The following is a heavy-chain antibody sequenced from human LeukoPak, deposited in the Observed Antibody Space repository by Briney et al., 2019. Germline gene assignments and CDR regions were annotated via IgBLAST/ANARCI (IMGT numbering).Heavy chain of an antibody. CDR3: ARHVVVKSGWFDP. V-gene: IGHV4-39*01. CDR2: IYYSGST. CDR1: GGSISSSSYY. Sequence: SETLSLTCTVSGGSISSSSYYWGWIRQPPGKGLEWIGSIYYSGSTYYNPSLKSRVTISVDTSKNQYSLKLSSVTAADTAVYYCARHVVVKSGWFDPWGQGTLVTVSS. J-gene: IGHJ5*02. D-gene: IGHD3-22*01.